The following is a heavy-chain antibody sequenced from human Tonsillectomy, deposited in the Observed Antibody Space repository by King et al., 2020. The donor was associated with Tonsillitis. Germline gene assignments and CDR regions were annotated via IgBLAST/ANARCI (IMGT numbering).Heavy chain of an antibody. D-gene: IGHD2/OR15-2a*01. V-gene: IGHV3-30*02. J-gene: IGHJ6*02. CDR1: GLTFSSYG. CDR3: AKTSRIYYYYAMDV. Sequence: QLVQSGGGVVQPGGSLRLSCAASGLTFSSYGMHWVRQAPGKGLEWVAFIRYDGSNKYYADSVKGRFTISIDNSTNTLYLQMNSLRAEDTAVYYCAKTSRIYYYYAMDVWGQGATVTVSS. CDR2: IRYDGSNK.